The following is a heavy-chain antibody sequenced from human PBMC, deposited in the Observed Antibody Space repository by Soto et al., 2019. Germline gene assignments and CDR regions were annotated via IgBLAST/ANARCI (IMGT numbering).Heavy chain of an antibody. Sequence: SETLSLTCTVSGGSISSSSYYWGLIRQPPGKGLEWIGSIYYSGSTCYNPSLKSRVTISVDTSKNQFSLKLSSVTAADTAVYYCASLIRHSVIITGYFNYYHYMDVWGKGTTVTVSS. D-gene: IGHD3-22*01. CDR1: GGSISSSSYY. V-gene: IGHV4-39*01. CDR2: IYYSGST. J-gene: IGHJ6*03. CDR3: ASLIRHSVIITGYFNYYHYMDV.